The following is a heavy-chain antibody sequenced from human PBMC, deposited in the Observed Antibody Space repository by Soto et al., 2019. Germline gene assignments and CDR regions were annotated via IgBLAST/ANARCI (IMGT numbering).Heavy chain of an antibody. V-gene: IGHV4-4*02. Sequence: QVQLQESGPGLVKPSETLSLTCAVSGDSISSPNWWSWYRQPPGKGLELIGEMFASGSSNYNPSRNGRVTISLDPSKNHFSMKLTSLTAADTAIYYCAREGFDHRPDYWGQGIPVTVSS. CDR1: GDSISSPNW. CDR2: MFASGSS. CDR3: AREGFDHRPDY. J-gene: IGHJ4*02.